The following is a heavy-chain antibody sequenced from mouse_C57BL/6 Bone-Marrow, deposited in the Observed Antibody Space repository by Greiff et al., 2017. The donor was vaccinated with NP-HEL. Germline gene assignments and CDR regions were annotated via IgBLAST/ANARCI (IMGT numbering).Heavy chain of an antibody. CDR2: IDPSDSET. D-gene: IGHD1-1*02. CDR1: GYTFTSYW. V-gene: IGHV1-52*01. Sequence: QVQLQQPGAELVRPGSSVKLSCKASGYTFTSYWMHWVKQRPIQGLEWIGNIDPSDSETHYNQKFKDKATLTVHKSSSTAYMQLSSLTSEDSAVYYCARSWWLGAMDYWGQGTSVTVSS. CDR3: ARSWWLGAMDY. J-gene: IGHJ4*01.